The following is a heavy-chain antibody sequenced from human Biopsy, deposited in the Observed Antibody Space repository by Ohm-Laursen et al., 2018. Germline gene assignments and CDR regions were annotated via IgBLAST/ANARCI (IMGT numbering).Heavy chain of an antibody. CDR3: ARDPLNGHKHFDY. CDR1: GDAFLGYY. Sequence: SVKVSCKAFGDAFLGYYLHWVRQAPGQGLEWMGSIYPNSGDTDYAQKFQGTVTMTRDTSISTAYLALGSLRSADTAIYYCARDPLNGHKHFDYWGQGSLVTVSS. V-gene: IGHV1-2*02. CDR2: IYPNSGDT. J-gene: IGHJ4*02. D-gene: IGHD2-8*01.